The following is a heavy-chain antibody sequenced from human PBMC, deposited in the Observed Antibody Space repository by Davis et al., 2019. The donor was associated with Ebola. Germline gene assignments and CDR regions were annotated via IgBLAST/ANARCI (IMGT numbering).Heavy chain of an antibody. CDR1: GFTFSSYA. V-gene: IGHV3-30*04. D-gene: IGHD6-6*01. J-gene: IGHJ4*02. Sequence: PGGSLRLSCAASGFTFSSYAMHWVRQAPGKGLEWVAVISYDGSNKYYADSVKGRFTISRDNSKNTLYLQMNSLRAEDTAVYYCARDPYSSSYFFDYWGQGTLVTVSS. CDR2: ISYDGSNK. CDR3: ARDPYSSSYFFDY.